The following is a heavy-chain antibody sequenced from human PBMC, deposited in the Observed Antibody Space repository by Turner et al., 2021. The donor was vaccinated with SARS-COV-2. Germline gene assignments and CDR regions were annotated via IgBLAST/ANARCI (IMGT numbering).Heavy chain of an antibody. CDR1: GCTFDEYA. J-gene: IGHJ4*02. D-gene: IGHD6-6*01. CDR2: ISLNSGGI. Sequence: EVQLVESGGGWVQPGRTLRLSCAASGCTFDEYAMHWVRQAPGKGLEWVSGISLNSGGIGYADSVKGRFTISRDNAKNSLYLQMNSLRAEDTALYYCAKDRGGEQLVRLFDYWGQGTLVTVSS. CDR3: AKDRGGEQLVRLFDY. V-gene: IGHV3-9*01.